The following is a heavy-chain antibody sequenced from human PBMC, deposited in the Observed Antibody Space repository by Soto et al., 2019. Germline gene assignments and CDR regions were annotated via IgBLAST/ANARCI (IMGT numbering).Heavy chain of an antibody. CDR1: GFTFSRYV. D-gene: IGHD3-22*01. J-gene: IGHJ4*02. V-gene: IGHV3-30-3*01. Sequence: GGSLRLSCATSGFTFSRYVMHWVRQPPGKGPEWVAQISSDVRTKFYADSVKGRFTISRDNSKNTLDLQMNSLRAEDTAVYYCARDDDYEANAFDYWGPGTLVTVSS. CDR3: ARDDDYEANAFDY. CDR2: ISSDVRTK.